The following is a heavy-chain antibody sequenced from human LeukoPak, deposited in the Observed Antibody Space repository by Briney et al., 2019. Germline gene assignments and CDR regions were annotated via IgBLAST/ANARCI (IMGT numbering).Heavy chain of an antibody. V-gene: IGHV3-23*01. CDR2: ISGSGGST. D-gene: IGHD6-25*01. Sequence: PGGSLRLSCAASGFTFSSYVMNWVRQAPGKGLEWVSAISGSGGSTYYADSVKGRFTISRDNSKNTLYLQMNSLRAGDTAVYYCARDRGRYYMDVWGKGTTVTISS. CDR1: GFTFSSYV. CDR3: ARDRGRYYMDV. J-gene: IGHJ6*03.